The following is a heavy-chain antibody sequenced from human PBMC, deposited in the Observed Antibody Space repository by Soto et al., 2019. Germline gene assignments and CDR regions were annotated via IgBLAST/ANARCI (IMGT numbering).Heavy chain of an antibody. D-gene: IGHD5-12*01. Sequence: GGSLRLSCAASGFTFSTYALSWVRQAPGKGLEWVSTISTSGGGTYYADSVKGRFTISRDNSKNTLYLQMNSLRAEDTAVYYCAKIVATIIYYWGQGTLVTVSS. CDR2: ISTSGGGT. CDR3: AKIVATIIYY. CDR1: GFTFSTYA. J-gene: IGHJ4*02. V-gene: IGHV3-23*01.